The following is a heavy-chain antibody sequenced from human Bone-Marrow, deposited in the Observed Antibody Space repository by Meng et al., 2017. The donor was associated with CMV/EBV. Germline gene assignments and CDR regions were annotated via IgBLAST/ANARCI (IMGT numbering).Heavy chain of an antibody. Sequence: SETLSLTCTVSGGSISSGDYYWSWIRQPPGKGLEWIGYIYYSGSTYYNPSLKSRVTISVDTSKTQFSLKLSSVTDADTAGYYCASGWGYYINAFDLWGQGIMVTVSS. CDR2: IYYSGST. J-gene: IGHJ3*01. CDR1: GGSISSGDYY. CDR3: ASGWGYYINAFDL. D-gene: IGHD2/OR15-2a*01. V-gene: IGHV4-30-4*08.